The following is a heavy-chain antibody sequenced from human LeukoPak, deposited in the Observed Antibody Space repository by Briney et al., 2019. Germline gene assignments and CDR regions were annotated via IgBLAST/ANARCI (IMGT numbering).Heavy chain of an antibody. CDR2: IYYSGST. V-gene: IGHV4-59*01. CDR3: ARVRSGWYLGYFDY. Sequence: PSETLSLTCTVSGGSISSYYWSWVRQPPGKGLEWLGYIYYSGSTNYNPSLKSRVTISVDTSKNQFSLKLSSVTAADTAVYYCARVRSGWYLGYFDYWGQGTLVTVSS. D-gene: IGHD6-19*01. J-gene: IGHJ4*02. CDR1: GGSISSYY.